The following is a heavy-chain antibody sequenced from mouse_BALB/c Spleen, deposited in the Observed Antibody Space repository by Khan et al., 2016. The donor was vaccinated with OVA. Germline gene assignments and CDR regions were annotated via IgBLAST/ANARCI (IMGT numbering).Heavy chain of an antibody. J-gene: IGHJ2*01. D-gene: IGHD1-1*01. CDR2: ISSAGSFL. CDR1: GFTFSNYA. V-gene: IGHV5-9-3*01. CDR3: ARTPGYYGSNYFDY. Sequence: EVELVESGGGLVKPGGSLKFSCAASGFTFSNYAMSWVRQTPEKRLEWVATISSAGSFLYYPDSVKGRFTISRDNTKNTLYLQMSSLRSEDTAMYYCARTPGYYGSNYFDYWGHGTTLTVSS.